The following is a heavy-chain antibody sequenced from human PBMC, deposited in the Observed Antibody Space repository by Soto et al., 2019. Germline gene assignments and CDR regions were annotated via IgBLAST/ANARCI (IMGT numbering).Heavy chain of an antibody. D-gene: IGHD5-18*01. Sequence: GGSLRLSCAASGFTFSSYCMHWVRQAPDKGLEWVSAISGSGGSTYYADSVKGRFTISRDNAKNSLYLQMDSLREEDTAVYYCARDYNYAFDDWGQATLVTVFS. V-gene: IGHV3-48*02. CDR3: ARDYNYAFDD. CDR2: ISGSGGST. J-gene: IGHJ4*02. CDR1: GFTFSSYC.